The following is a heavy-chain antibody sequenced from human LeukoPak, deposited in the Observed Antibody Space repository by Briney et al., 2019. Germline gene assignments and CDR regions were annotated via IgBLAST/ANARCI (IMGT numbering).Heavy chain of an antibody. J-gene: IGHJ4*02. Sequence: GGSLRLSCAASGFTFSSYSMNWVRQAPGKGLEWVSSISGSTSYIYYADSVKGRFTISRDNAKNSLYLQMNSLRAEDTAVYYCARLGLSSGWYEGFDYWGQGTLVTVSS. D-gene: IGHD6-19*01. CDR3: ARLGLSSGWYEGFDY. CDR2: ISGSTSYI. CDR1: GFTFSSYS. V-gene: IGHV3-21*01.